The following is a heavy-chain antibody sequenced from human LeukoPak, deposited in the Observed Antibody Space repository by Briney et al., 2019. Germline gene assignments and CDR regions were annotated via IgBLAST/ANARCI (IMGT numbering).Heavy chain of an antibody. Sequence: SMKVSCKASGGSFSSYTISWVRQAPGQGLEWMGGIIPISQTASYAQKFQGRVTITADKSTNTAYMELTNLRSEDTAVYYCASLAYCGGDCYSLPFDIWGQGTMVTVSS. CDR2: IIPISQTA. D-gene: IGHD2-21*02. J-gene: IGHJ3*02. V-gene: IGHV1-69*06. CDR1: GGSFSSYT. CDR3: ASLAYCGGDCYSLPFDI.